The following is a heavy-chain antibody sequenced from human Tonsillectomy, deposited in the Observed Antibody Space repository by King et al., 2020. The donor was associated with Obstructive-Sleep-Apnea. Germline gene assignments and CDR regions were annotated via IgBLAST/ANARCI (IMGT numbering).Heavy chain of an antibody. CDR2: IYPGDSNT. J-gene: IGHJ6*02. CDR1: GYRVTSYW. D-gene: IGHD3-22*01. V-gene: IGHV5-51*01. Sequence: QLVQSGAEVKKPGESLKISCKGSGYRVTSYWIGWVRQMPGKGLEWMGIIYPGDSNTRYSPSFQGQVTISADKSITTAYLQWSSLKASDTAMYYCARLGGYDSSGLYYYYGMDVWGQGTTVTVSS. CDR3: ARLGGYDSSGLYYYYGMDV.